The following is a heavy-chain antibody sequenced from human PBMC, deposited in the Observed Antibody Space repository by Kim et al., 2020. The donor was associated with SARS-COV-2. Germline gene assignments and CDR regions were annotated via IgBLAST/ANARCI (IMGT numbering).Heavy chain of an antibody. CDR3: AKDSNDYDSKPFDY. V-gene: IGHV3-23*01. D-gene: IGHD3-22*01. Sequence: GGSLRLSCAASGFTFRNYAMSWVHQAPGKGLEWVSAISGSGGSTYYADSVTGRFTMSRDNSKNTLYLQMNSLRAEDTAIYYCAKDSNDYDSKPFDYWGQGTLVTVSS. CDR2: ISGSGGST. J-gene: IGHJ4*02. CDR1: GFTFRNYA.